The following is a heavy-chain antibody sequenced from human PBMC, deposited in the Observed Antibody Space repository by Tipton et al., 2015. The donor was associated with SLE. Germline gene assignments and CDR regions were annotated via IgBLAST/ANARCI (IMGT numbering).Heavy chain of an antibody. CDR3: ARGLRITMVRGVPFDY. J-gene: IGHJ4*02. D-gene: IGHD3-10*01. Sequence: TLSLTCAVYGGSFSGYYWSWIRQPPGKGLEWIGEINHRGSTNYNPSLKSRVTISVDTSKNRFSLKLSSVTAADTAVYYCARGLRITMVRGVPFDYWGQGTLVTVSS. V-gene: IGHV4-34*01. CDR1: GGSFSGYY. CDR2: INHRGST.